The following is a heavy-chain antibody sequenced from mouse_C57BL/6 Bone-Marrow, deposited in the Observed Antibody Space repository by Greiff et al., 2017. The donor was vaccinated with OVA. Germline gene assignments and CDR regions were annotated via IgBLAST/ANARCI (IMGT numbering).Heavy chain of an antibody. CDR3: AGQGDCYPFAD. CDR1: EYEFPSYD. J-gene: IGHJ3*01. V-gene: IGHV5-2*01. CDR2: INSGGGST. D-gene: IGHD2-3*01. Sequence: EVQLVESGGGLVQPGESLKLSCEATEYEFPSYDMSWVRQTPEQRLELVAAINSGGGSTYYPDTMQRRVIITRDNTTKTLYLQMSRLRSEDTALYYCAGQGDCYPFADWGQGTLVTVSA.